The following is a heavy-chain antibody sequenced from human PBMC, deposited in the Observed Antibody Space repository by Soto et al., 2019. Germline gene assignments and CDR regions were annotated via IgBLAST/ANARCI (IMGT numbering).Heavy chain of an antibody. D-gene: IGHD3-9*01. CDR2: IYHSGST. CDR3: TRLEGLATISHYLDF. J-gene: IGHJ4*01. Sequence: SAGMTRPSNWFVWRRQLAEKGLEWIGEIYHSGSTNYNPSLKSRVTISVDKSKNQFSLKLNSVTAADSAVYFFTRLEGLATISHYLDFWR. V-gene: IGHV4-4*01. CDR1: AGMTRPSNW.